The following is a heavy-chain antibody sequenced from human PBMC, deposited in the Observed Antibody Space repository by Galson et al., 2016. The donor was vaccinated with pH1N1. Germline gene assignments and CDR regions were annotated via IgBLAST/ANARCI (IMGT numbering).Heavy chain of an antibody. D-gene: IGHD3-9*01. J-gene: IGHJ4*02. CDR1: GASVSSGDHC. CDR3: ARVKILTGYYHPYYVDY. CDR2: IYYSGTT. Sequence: TLSLTCTVSGASVSSGDHCWSWIRQPPGKGLEWIGYIYYSGTTYYNPSLQSRFIISADTSRNQFFLKLNSVTAADTALYYCARVKILTGYYHPYYVDYWGQGTLVTVSS. V-gene: IGHV4-30-4*08.